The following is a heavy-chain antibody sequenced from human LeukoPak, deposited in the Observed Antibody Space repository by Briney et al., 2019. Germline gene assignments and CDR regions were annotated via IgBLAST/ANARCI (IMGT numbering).Heavy chain of an antibody. J-gene: IGHJ4*02. Sequence: PGGSLRLSCAASGFTFSSYSMNWVRQAPGKGLEWVSSISSSSSYIYYADSVKGRFTITRDNAKNSLYLQMNSLRAEDTAVYYCARRYCSGGSCYRGHIDYWGQGTLVTVSS. CDR3: ARRYCSGGSCYRGHIDY. CDR1: GFTFSSYS. D-gene: IGHD2-15*01. CDR2: ISSSSSYI. V-gene: IGHV3-21*01.